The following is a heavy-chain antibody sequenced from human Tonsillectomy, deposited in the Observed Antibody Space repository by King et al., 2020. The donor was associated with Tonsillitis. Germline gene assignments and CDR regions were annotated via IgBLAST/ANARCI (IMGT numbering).Heavy chain of an antibody. J-gene: IGHJ5*02. CDR2: ISGSGDST. V-gene: IGHV3-23*04. CDR1: GFTFSSYA. D-gene: IGHD6-13*01. Sequence: DVQLVESGGGLVQPGGSLRLSCAASGFTFSSYAMSWVRQAPGKGLEWVSAISGSGDSTYYGDSAKGRFTISRDISKNTLYLQMNSLRAEDTAVYYCAKGTAAGPATEVDPWGQGTLVTVSS. CDR3: AKGTAAGPATEVDP.